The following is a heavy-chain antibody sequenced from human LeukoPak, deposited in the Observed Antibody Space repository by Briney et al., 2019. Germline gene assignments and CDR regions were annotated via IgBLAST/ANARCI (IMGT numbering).Heavy chain of an antibody. CDR1: GSSINSFC. V-gene: IGHV4-4*07. CDR3: ARSMYYYDSSGYPQSCYFDY. J-gene: IGHJ4*02. Sequence: SETLDLPLSGSGSSINSFCRGWVRPPSGKGLEWICGIYTSGSTNYNPSLKSRVTISVDNSKNQFSLKLSSVTAADTAVYYCARSMYYYDSSGYPQSCYFDYWGQGTLVTVSS. CDR2: IYTSGST. D-gene: IGHD3-22*01.